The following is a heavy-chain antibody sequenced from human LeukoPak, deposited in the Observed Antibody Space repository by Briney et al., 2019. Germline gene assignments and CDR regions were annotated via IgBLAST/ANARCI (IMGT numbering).Heavy chain of an antibody. CDR3: ARKRVWNYVFVY. CDR2: INPDSGLT. J-gene: IGHJ4*02. Sequence: SVKVSCKVSEDIFTGHYIHWMRQTPEQGPEWMGSINPDSGLTKSTQQFQGRVTLTRDTSIRTLYKEMSSLTSEHTAVSYRARKRVWNYVFVYWGQGSLVTVSS. V-gene: IGHV1-2*02. D-gene: IGHD1-7*01. CDR1: EDIFTGHY.